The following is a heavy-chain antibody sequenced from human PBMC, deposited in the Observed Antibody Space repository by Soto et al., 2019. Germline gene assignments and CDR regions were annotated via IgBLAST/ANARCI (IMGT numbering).Heavy chain of an antibody. CDR2: INAGNGNT. Sequence: ASVKVSCKASGYTFTSYAMHWVRQAPGQRLEWMGWINAGNGNTKYSQKFQGRVTITRDTSASTAYMELSSLRSEDTAVYYCAGSIVVVPALAYGGKGTLVPVSP. CDR3: AGSIVVVPALAY. J-gene: IGHJ4*02. CDR1: GYTFTSYA. V-gene: IGHV1-3*01. D-gene: IGHD2-21*01.